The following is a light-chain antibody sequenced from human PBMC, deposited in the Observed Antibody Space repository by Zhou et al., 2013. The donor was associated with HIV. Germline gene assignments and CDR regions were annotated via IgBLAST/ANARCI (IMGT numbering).Light chain of an antibody. Sequence: IQLTQSPSSLSASVGDRVTITCRASQGISTYLAWYQQKPGRAPKLLIYAASTLHSGVPSRFSGSGSGTDFTLTISSLQPEDVATYYCQKYNSAPLTFGQGTKVEI. CDR3: QKYNSAPLT. J-gene: IGKJ1*01. CDR2: AAS. V-gene: IGKV1-27*01. CDR1: QGISTY.